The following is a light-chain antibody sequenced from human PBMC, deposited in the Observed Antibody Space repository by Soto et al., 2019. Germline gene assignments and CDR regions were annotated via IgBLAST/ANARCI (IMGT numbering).Light chain of an antibody. CDR3: LQYNDWPRT. CDR2: GAY. J-gene: IGKJ1*01. CDR1: QSVRSN. Sequence: LVMTQSPATLSVSPGERATLSCRASQSVRSNLAWYQQKPGQAPRLLIYGAYTRATGIPARFSGSGSGTDFTLTIISLQSEDFAVYYCLQYNDWPRTFGQGTKLEI. V-gene: IGKV3-15*01.